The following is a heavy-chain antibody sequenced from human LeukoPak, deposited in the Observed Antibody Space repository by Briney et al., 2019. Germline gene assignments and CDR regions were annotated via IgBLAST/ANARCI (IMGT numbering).Heavy chain of an antibody. Sequence: KTSQTLSLTCTVSGGSISSGSYYWSWIRQPAGKGLEWIGRIYTSGSTNYNPSLKSRVTISVDTSKNQFSLKLSSVTAADTVVYYCARELATMLYYFDYWGQGTLVTVSS. CDR3: ARELATMLYYFDY. D-gene: IGHD5-24*01. J-gene: IGHJ4*02. V-gene: IGHV4-61*02. CDR1: GGSISSGSYY. CDR2: IYTSGST.